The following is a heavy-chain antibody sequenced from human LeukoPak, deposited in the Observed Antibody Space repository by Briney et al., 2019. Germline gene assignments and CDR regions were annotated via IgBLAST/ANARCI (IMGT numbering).Heavy chain of an antibody. J-gene: IGHJ4*02. D-gene: IGHD6-13*01. V-gene: IGHV1-69*04. CDR3: ARDQEAAGTRGIYYFDY. Sequence: SVKVSCKASGGTFSSYTISWVRQAPGQGLEWMGRITPILGIANYAQKFQGRVTITADKSTSTAYMELSSLRSEDTAVYYCARDQEAAGTRGIYYFDYWGQGTLVTVSS. CDR2: ITPILGIA. CDR1: GGTFSSYT.